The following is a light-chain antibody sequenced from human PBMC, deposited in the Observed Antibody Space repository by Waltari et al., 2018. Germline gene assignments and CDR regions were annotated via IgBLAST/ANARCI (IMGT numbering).Light chain of an antibody. CDR3: AVWDDSLSGFWV. CDR2: RND. Sequence: QSVVTQPHSASGTPGQRVTISCSGSSSKVGSNHVNWYQQFPGTAPKLLIYRNDQRPSGVPDRFSGSKSGTSASLAISGLRSEDAADYYCAVWDDSLSGFWVFGGGTKLSVL. J-gene: IGLJ3*02. CDR1: SSKVGSNH. V-gene: IGLV1-47*01.